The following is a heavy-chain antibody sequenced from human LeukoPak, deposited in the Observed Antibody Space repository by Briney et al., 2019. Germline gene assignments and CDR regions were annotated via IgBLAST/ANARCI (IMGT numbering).Heavy chain of an antibody. Sequence: GGSLRLSCVASGFSFSSYEMSWVRQAPGKGLEWVSYISSSGATIYYADSVKGRFTISRDNAKNSLSLQMYRLRDDDTAVYYCARGGAYCGGDCYPELDYWGQGTLVTVSS. CDR1: GFSFSSYE. V-gene: IGHV3-48*03. J-gene: IGHJ4*02. D-gene: IGHD2-21*02. CDR3: ARGGAYCGGDCYPELDY. CDR2: ISSSGATI.